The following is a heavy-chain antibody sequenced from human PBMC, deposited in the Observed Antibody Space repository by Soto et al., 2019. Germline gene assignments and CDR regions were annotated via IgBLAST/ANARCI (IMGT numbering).Heavy chain of an antibody. D-gene: IGHD2-15*01. CDR1: GVSIKSDNW. V-gene: IGHV4-4*02. CDR3: AKTESVLAAVGLDS. CDR2: IYHSGSA. Sequence: QVQLQESGPGLAKPSETLALVCSVSGVSIKSDNWWTWVRQSAGKGLEWIGEIYHSGSANYHSSLKGRVSMSVDKSQNQFSLRLTSVTAADTAIYFCAKTESVLAAVGLDSWGQGLLVNVSS. J-gene: IGHJ5*01.